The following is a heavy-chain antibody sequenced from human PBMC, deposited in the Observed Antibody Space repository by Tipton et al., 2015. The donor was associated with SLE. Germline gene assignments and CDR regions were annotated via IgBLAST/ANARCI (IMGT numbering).Heavy chain of an antibody. CDR1: GFTFSNAW. CDR2: ISYDGDDK. V-gene: IGHV3-30*03. Sequence: SLRLSCAASGFTFSNAWMNWVRQAPGKGLEWVAFISYDGDDKYYADSVKGRFTVSRDNSMNMVSVQMNSLTPEDTAVYYCARETGYNSSWPLEYWGQGTLVTVSS. J-gene: IGHJ4*02. D-gene: IGHD6-13*01. CDR3: ARETGYNSSWPLEY.